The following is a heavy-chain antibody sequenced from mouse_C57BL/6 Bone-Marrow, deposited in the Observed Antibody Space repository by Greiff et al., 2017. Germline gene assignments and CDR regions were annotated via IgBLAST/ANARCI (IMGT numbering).Heavy chain of an antibody. CDR2: IWWDDDK. D-gene: IGHD1-1*01. J-gene: IGHJ2*01. CDR3: ARWTYYCHSSRFDD. V-gene: IGHV8-8*01. Sequence: QVTLKESGPGILQPSQTLSLTCSFSGFSLSTFGMGVGWIRPPSGKGLEWLAHIWWDDDKYYKQALKSRITISKDTSKNQLFLMIANVATADTATYYFARWTYYCHSSRFDDWGKGTTLTVSS. CDR1: GFSLSTFGMG.